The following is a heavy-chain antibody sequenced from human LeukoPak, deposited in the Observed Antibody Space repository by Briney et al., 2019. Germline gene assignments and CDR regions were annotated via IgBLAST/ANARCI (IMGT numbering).Heavy chain of an antibody. J-gene: IGHJ4*02. V-gene: IGHV3-23*01. CDR1: GFTFSSYA. D-gene: IGHD3-10*01. CDR2: ISGSGGST. CDR3: AKRGGYGSGSYPYYFDY. Sequence: GSLRLSCAASGFTFSSYAMSWVRQAPGKGLEWVSAISGSGGSTYYADSVKGRFTISRDNSKNTLYLQMNSLRAEDTAVYYCAKRGGYGSGSYPYYFDYWGQGTLVTVSS.